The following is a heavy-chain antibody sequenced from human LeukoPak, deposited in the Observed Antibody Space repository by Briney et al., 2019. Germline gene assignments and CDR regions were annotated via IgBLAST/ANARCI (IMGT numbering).Heavy chain of an antibody. V-gene: IGHV1-18*01. D-gene: IGHD3-3*01. CDR3: ARDNYYDFWSGPHYYYYYGMDV. CDR1: GYTLTSYG. Sequence: GASVKVSCKASGYTLTSYGISWVRQAPGQGLERMGWISAYNGNTNYAQKLQGRVTMTTDTSTSTAYMELRSLRSDDTAVYYCARDNYYDFWSGPHYYYYYGMDVWGQGTTVTVSS. J-gene: IGHJ6*02. CDR2: ISAYNGNT.